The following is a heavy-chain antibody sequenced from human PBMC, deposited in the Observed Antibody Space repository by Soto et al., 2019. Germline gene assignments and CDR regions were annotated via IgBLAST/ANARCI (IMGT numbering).Heavy chain of an antibody. D-gene: IGHD5-12*01. CDR1: GGSISSGGYY. CDR2: IYYIGST. J-gene: IGHJ4*02. Sequence: QVQLQESGPGLVKPSQTLSLTCTVSGGSISSGGYYWSWIRQHPGKGLEWIGYIYYIGSTYYNLSLKSRVTISVDTSKNQFSLKLSYLTAADTAVYYWAREAEGYSEMATITPSFPWKWGQGTLVTVSS. V-gene: IGHV4-31*03. CDR3: AREAEGYSEMATITPSFPWK.